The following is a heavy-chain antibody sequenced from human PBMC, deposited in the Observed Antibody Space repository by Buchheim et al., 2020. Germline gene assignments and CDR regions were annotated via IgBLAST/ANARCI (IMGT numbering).Heavy chain of an antibody. Sequence: EVQLVESGGGSVQPGGSLRLSCAASGFSSTAYWFHWVRHVPGKGLVCVSDIKHDGSATYADSVRGRFTISRDDAKNTSYLQMNSLRAEDTAVYYGARDREYGFDLWGQGT. CDR3: ARDREYGFDL. D-gene: IGHD2/OR15-2a*01. CDR2: IKHDGSA. CDR1: GFSSTAYW. V-gene: IGHV3-74*01. J-gene: IGHJ3*01.